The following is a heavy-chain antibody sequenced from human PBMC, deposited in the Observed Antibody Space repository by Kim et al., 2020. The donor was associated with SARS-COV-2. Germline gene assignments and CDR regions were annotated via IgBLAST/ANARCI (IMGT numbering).Heavy chain of an antibody. CDR2: ISDIGDRT. V-gene: IGHV3-23*01. CDR3: AKKARPEIVSYGMDL. J-gene: IGHJ6*02. D-gene: IGHD2-15*01. Sequence: GGSLRLSCAASGFSFISYAMYWVRQAPGKGLEWVSAISDIGDRTYYADSVKGRCTITRDNHKNTLYLQMNSLRADDPTVYYCAKKARPEIVSYGMDLWGQGTTVTVSS. CDR1: GFSFISYA.